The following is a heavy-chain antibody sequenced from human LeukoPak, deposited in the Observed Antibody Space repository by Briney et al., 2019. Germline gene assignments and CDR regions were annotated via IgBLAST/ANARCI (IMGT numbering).Heavy chain of an antibody. D-gene: IGHD2-15*01. J-gene: IGHJ4*02. CDR3: TRVRGAEMGYCSGGSCYSGRWYYFDY. Sequence: PGGSLRLSCTASGFTFGDYAMSWVRQAPGKGLEWVGFIRSKAYGGTTGYAASVKGRFTISRDDSKSIAYLQMNSLKTEDTAVYYCTRVRGAEMGYCSGGSCYSGRWYYFDYWGQGTLVTVSS. CDR2: IRSKAYGGTT. V-gene: IGHV3-49*04. CDR1: GFTFGDYA.